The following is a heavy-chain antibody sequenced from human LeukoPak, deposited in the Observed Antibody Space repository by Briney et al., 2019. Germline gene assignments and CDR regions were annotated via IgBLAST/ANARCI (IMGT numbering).Heavy chain of an antibody. Sequence: PSETLSLTCTVFGASISSHYGSWIRQPAGKGLEWIGRIYTSGNTNYNPSLKSRVTMSVDTSKDQFSLKLNSVTAADTAVYYCARDWGDLTPPGYYFDSWGQGTLVTSPQ. CDR1: GASISSHY. CDR3: ARDWGDLTPPGYYFDS. V-gene: IGHV4-4*07. D-gene: IGHD3-16*01. CDR2: IYTSGNT. J-gene: IGHJ4*02.